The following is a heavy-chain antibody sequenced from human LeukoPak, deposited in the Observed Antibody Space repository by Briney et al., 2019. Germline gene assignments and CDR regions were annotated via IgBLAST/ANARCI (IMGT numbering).Heavy chain of an antibody. J-gene: IGHJ6*03. V-gene: IGHV4-34*01. D-gene: IGHD2-2*01. CDR1: GESFSGYY. CDR2: NTHSGST. Sequence: SETLSLTCAVYGESFSGYYWSWIRQPPGKGLEWIRENTHSGSTNYDPSLKSRVTISVDTSKNQFSLKLSSVTAADTAVYYCARGLFCSSTSCAPNYYYYMDVWGKGTTVTVSS. CDR3: ARGLFCSSTSCAPNYYYYMDV.